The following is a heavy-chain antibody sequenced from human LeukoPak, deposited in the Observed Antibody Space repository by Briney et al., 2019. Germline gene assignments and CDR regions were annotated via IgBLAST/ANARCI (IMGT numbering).Heavy chain of an antibody. CDR3: VRGRLGPDI. J-gene: IGHJ3*02. V-gene: IGHV3-74*01. CDR2: VYTKETET. Sequence: GVSLRLSCAASGFTFNNFWMHWVRQVPGTGLVWISRVYTKETETVYADSVKGRFTISRDNAKNTVHLQMNILRAEDTAIYYCVRGRLGPDIWGQGTMVTASS. CDR1: GFTFNNFW. D-gene: IGHD3/OR15-3a*01.